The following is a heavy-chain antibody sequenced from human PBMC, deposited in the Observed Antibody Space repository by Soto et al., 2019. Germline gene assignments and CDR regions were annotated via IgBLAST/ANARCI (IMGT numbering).Heavy chain of an antibody. CDR2: NIPTDGAR. D-gene: IGHD5-12*01. V-gene: IGHV1-69*05. CDR1: GGTFSSNP. CDR3: TRRQSHGYTRYFDY. Sequence: SVKVSWKASGGTFSSNPISWMRQAPGQGLGWVGGNIPTDGARAYAQRLQGRVTITTDKSTNTAYMQMSSLRTEDTAVYYCTRRQSHGYTRYFDYWGQGTLVTVSS. J-gene: IGHJ4*02.